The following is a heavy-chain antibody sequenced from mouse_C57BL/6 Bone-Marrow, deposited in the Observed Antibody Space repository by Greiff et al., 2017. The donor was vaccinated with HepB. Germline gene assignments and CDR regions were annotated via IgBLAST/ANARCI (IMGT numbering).Heavy chain of an antibody. J-gene: IGHJ4*01. CDR2: FYPGSGSI. CDR1: GYTFTEYT. V-gene: IGHV1-62-2*01. CDR3: ARHPYSSGDGYAMDY. D-gene: IGHD3-2*02. Sequence: LQESGAELVKPGASVKLSCKASGYTFTEYTIHWVKQRSGQGLEWIGWFYPGSGSIKYNEKFKDKATLTADKSSSTVYMEMSRLTSEDAAVYFCARHPYSSGDGYAMDYWGQGTSVTVSS.